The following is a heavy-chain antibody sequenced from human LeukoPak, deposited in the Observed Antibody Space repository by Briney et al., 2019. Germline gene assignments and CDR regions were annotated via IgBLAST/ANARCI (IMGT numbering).Heavy chain of an antibody. D-gene: IGHD2-2*01. CDR1: GFTFSSYA. CDR2: IRYDGSNK. CDR3: ANEDVHQRGVVVPAAVDY. Sequence: GGSLRLSCAASGFTFSSYAMHWVRQAPGKGLEWVAFIRYDGSNKYYADSVKGRFTISRDNSKNTLYLQMNSLRAEDTAVYYCANEDVHQRGVVVPAAVDYWGQGTLVTVSS. J-gene: IGHJ4*02. V-gene: IGHV3-30*02.